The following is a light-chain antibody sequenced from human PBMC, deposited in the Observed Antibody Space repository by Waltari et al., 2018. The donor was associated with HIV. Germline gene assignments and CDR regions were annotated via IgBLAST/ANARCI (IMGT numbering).Light chain of an antibody. V-gene: IGKV3D-15*01. CDR1: QRVSSN. CDR2: GAS. Sequence: EIVMTQSPATLSVSPGERATLSCRASQRVSSNLAWYQQKPGQAPRLLIYGASTRATGTPARFSGSGSGTDFTLTISSLQSEDCAVYYCQQYNNWPRTFGQGTKLEIK. J-gene: IGKJ2*01. CDR3: QQYNNWPRT.